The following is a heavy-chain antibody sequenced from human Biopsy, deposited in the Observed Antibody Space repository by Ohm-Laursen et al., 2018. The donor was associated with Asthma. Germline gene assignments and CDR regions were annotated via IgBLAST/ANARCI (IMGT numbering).Heavy chain of an antibody. CDR2: VNSVFGTT. CDR1: GGTFNTYV. CDR3: ARKAGSCISRTCYSLDF. Sequence: ASVKVSCKSLGGTFNTYVIGWVRQAPGQGLEWMGGVNSVFGTTTYPQKFQDRVTITADDSTSTVYMELSSLRSEDTAVYYCARKAGSCISRTCYSLDFWGQGTLVTVSS. V-gene: IGHV1-69*13. D-gene: IGHD2-2*01. J-gene: IGHJ4*02.